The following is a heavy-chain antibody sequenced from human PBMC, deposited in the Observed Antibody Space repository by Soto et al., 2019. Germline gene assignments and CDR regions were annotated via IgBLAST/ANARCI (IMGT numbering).Heavy chain of an antibody. CDR3: ARSKVVAAWAFFGAFDI. J-gene: IGHJ3*02. CDR2: IWYDGSNK. D-gene: IGHD2-15*01. V-gene: IGHV3-33*01. Sequence: QVQLVESGGGVVQPGRSLRLSCAASGFTFSSYGMHWVRQAPGKGLEWVAVIWYDGSNKYYADSVKGRFTISRDNSKNTLYLQMNSLRAEDTAEYYCARSKVVAAWAFFGAFDIWGQGTMVTVSS. CDR1: GFTFSSYG.